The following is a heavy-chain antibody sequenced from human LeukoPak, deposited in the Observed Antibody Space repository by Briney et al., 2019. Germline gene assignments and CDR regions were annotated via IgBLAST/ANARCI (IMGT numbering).Heavy chain of an antibody. Sequence: PGGSLRLSGAASGFTFSSYAMSWLRQAPGKGLEWVSTISGSGGSTYYADSVKGRFTIYRDNSKNTLYLQMNSLRAEDTAVYYCAKRSDFDWLLDIDYWGQGTLVTVSS. D-gene: IGHD3-9*01. CDR3: AKRSDFDWLLDIDY. CDR1: GFTFSSYA. V-gene: IGHV3-23*01. CDR2: ISGSGGST. J-gene: IGHJ4*02.